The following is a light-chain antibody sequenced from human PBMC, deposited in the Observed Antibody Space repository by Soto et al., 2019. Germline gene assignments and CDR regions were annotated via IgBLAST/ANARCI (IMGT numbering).Light chain of an antibody. CDR3: QQYGGSPRT. CDR2: GAS. V-gene: IGKV3-20*01. J-gene: IGKJ1*01. CDR1: QSINNNY. Sequence: EILLTQSPGTLSLSPGERATLSCRASQSINNNYLAWYQQKRGQAPRLRIYGASSRATGIPDRFSGSGSGTDFTLTISRLEPEDFAVYYCQQYGGSPRTFGQGTKVEIK.